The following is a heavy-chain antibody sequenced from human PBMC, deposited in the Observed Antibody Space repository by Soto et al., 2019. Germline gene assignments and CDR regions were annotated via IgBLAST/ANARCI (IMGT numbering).Heavy chain of an antibody. CDR2: INAGNGNT. V-gene: IGHV1-3*01. D-gene: IGHD4-17*01. Sequence: QVQLVQSGAEVKKPGASVKVSCKASGYTFTSYAMHWVRQAPGQRLEWMGWINAGNGNTKYSQKFQGRVTITRDTSASTAYMELCSLRSEDTAVYYCARDQDLYGHYNYFDYWGQGTLVTVSS. CDR1: GYTFTSYA. J-gene: IGHJ4*02. CDR3: ARDQDLYGHYNYFDY.